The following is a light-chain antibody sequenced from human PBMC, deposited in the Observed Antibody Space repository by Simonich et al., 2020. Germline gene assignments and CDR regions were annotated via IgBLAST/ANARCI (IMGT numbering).Light chain of an antibody. CDR3: QQYGSSPYT. V-gene: IGKV3-20*01. CDR1: QRVSSSY. J-gene: IGKJ2*01. Sequence: EIVLTQSPGTLSLSPGERPTLSCRASQRVSSSYLAWYQQKPGQAPRLLIYGASSRATGIPDRFSGSGSGTDFTLTISRLEPEDFAVYYCQQYGSSPYTFGQGTKLEIK. CDR2: GAS.